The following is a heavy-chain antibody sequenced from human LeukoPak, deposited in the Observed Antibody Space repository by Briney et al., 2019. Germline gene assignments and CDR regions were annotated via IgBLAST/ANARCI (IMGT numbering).Heavy chain of an antibody. CDR3: ARAYYDFWRGYYSDYYYGMDV. CDR2: ISSSGSTI. Sequence: GGSLRLSCAASGFTFSSYEMNWVRQAPGKGLEWVSYISSSGSTIYYADSVKGRFTISRDNAKNSLYLQMNSLRAEDTAVYYCARAYYDFWRGYYSDYYYGMDVWGQGTTVTVSS. CDR1: GFTFSSYE. D-gene: IGHD3-3*01. V-gene: IGHV3-48*03. J-gene: IGHJ6*02.